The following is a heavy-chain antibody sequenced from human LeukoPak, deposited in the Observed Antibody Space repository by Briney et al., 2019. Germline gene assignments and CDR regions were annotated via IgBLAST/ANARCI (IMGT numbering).Heavy chain of an antibody. J-gene: IGHJ4*02. CDR1: GFIFSSYG. CDR3: AKDRVIAGAGEIDY. V-gene: IGHV3-30*02. Sequence: GSPRLSCVAAGFIFSSYGMHLVRRAPGKGVEGVALIRYDESNNYYADSVKGRFTISRDNSKNTLYLQMNSLRVADTAVYYCAKDRVIAGAGEIDYWGQGTLVTVSS. CDR2: IRYDESNN. D-gene: IGHD6-13*01.